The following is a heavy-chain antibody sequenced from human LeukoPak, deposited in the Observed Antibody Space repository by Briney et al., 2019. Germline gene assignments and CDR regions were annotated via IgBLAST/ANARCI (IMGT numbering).Heavy chain of an antibody. J-gene: IGHJ4*02. CDR2: IGSDGTKK. Sequence: PGRSLRLSCVASGFTFSDHPFHWVRQSPDKGLEWVALIGSDGTKKYYADSVQGRLTVSRENSKNTLFLQMNTLRADDTAVYFCARQMTSTRLFDSWGQGTLVTVSS. V-gene: IGHV3-30*04. CDR3: ARQMTSTRLFDS. CDR1: GFTFSDHP. D-gene: IGHD5/OR15-5a*01.